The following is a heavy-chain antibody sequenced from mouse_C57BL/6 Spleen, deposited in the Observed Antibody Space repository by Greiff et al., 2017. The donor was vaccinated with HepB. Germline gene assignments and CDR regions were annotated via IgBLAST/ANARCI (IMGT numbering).Heavy chain of an antibody. Sequence: EVQLQQSEGGLVQPGSSMKLSCTASGFTFSDYYMAWVRQVPEKGLEWVANINYDGSSTYYLDSLKSRFIISRDNAKNILYLQMSSLKSEDTATYYCARGGYGSRGYFDVWGTGTTVTVSS. CDR1: GFTFSDYY. CDR3: ARGGYGSRGYFDV. D-gene: IGHD1-1*01. V-gene: IGHV5-16*01. J-gene: IGHJ1*03. CDR2: INYDGSST.